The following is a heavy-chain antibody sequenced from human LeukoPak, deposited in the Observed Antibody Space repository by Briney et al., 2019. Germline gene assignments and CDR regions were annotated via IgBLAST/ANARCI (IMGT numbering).Heavy chain of an antibody. Sequence: GTSLRLSCEASGFTFSSYGMHWVRQAPGKGLEWVSSISSSSSYIYYADSVKGRFTISRDNAKNSLYLQMNSLRAEDTAVYYCARSRGSYYPNWFDPWGQGTLVTVSS. CDR3: ARSRGSYYPNWFDP. CDR1: GFTFSSYG. CDR2: ISSSSSYI. D-gene: IGHD1-26*01. V-gene: IGHV3-21*01. J-gene: IGHJ5*02.